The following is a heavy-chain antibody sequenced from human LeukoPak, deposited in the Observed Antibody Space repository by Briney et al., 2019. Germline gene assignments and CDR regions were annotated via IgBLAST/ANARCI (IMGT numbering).Heavy chain of an antibody. CDR2: ISGSGNRT. Sequence: GGPLRLSCAASGLTFSGSAMSWVRQAPGKGLEWVSLISGSGNRTYYADSVKGRFTTSRDNSKNTLYLQMNSLRAEDTAVYYCAKVLVLVSANRYYFDYWGQGTLVTVSS. CDR1: GLTFSGSA. D-gene: IGHD2-15*01. V-gene: IGHV3-23*01. J-gene: IGHJ4*02. CDR3: AKVLVLVSANRYYFDY.